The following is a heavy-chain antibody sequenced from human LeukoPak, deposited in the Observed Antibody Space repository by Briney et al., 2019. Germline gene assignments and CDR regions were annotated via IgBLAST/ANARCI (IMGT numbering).Heavy chain of an antibody. D-gene: IGHD6-19*01. Sequence: GGSLRLSCAASGFTFSSYWMSWVRQAPGKGLEWVSVITGGGGIRNYADSVKGRFTISRDNSKNMLYLQMNSLRAEDTAVYYCAKTMGSGWSRNPNFDYWGQGTLVTVSS. J-gene: IGHJ4*02. CDR3: AKTMGSGWSRNPNFDY. CDR2: ITGGGGIR. V-gene: IGHV3-23*01. CDR1: GFTFSSYW.